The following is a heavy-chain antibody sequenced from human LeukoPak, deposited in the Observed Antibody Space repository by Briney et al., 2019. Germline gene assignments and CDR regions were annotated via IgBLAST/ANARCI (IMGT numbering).Heavy chain of an antibody. V-gene: IGHV4-34*01. D-gene: IGHD6-19*01. CDR2: INHSGST. J-gene: IGHJ6*03. CDR3: ARAKVAGTVYYYYYMDV. CDR1: GFTFSSYG. Sequence: GSLRLSCAASGFTFSSYGMHWVRQPPGKGLEWIGEINHSGSTNYNPSLKSRVTISVDTSKNQFSLKVSSVTAADTAVYYCARAKVAGTVYYYYYMDVWGKGTTVTVSS.